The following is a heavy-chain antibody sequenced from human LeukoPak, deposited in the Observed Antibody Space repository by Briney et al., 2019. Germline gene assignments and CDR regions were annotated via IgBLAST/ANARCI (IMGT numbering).Heavy chain of an antibody. J-gene: IGHJ4*02. CDR2: ISSSSSYI. D-gene: IGHD1-26*01. V-gene: IGHV3-21*01. CDR1: GFTFSSYS. CDR3: ASVSIMGATTNDY. Sequence: PGGSLRLSCAASGFTFSSYSMNWVRQAPGKGLEWVSSISSSSSYIYYADSVKGRFTISRDNAKKSLYLQMNSLRAEDTAVYYCASVSIMGATTNDYWGQGTLVTVSS.